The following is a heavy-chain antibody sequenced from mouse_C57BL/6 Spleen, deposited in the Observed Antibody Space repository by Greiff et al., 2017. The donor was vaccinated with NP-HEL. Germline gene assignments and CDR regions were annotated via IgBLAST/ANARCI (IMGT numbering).Heavy chain of an antibody. CDR2: IHPSDSDT. Sequence: QVQLQQPGAGLVKPGASVKVSCKASGYTFTSYWMHWVKQRPGQGLEWIGRIHPSDSDTNYNQKFKGKATLTVDKSSSTAYMQLSSLTSEDSAVDYCAIGKKLTWSCDYWGQGTTLTVSS. D-gene: IGHD4-1*01. CDR1: GYTFTSYW. CDR3: AIGKKLTWSCDY. J-gene: IGHJ2*01. V-gene: IGHV1-74*01.